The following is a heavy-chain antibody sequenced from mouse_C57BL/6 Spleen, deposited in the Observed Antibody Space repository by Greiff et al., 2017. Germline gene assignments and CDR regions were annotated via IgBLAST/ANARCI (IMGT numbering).Heavy chain of an antibody. D-gene: IGHD4-1*01. CDR1: GYAFSSSW. Sequence: VQLQQSGPELVKPGASVKISCKASGYAFSSSWMNWVKQRTGKGLEWIGRIYPGDGDTNYNGKFKGKATLTADKSSSTAYMQLSSLTSEDSAVYVGARLTGTSHWYFDVWGTGTTVTVSS. J-gene: IGHJ1*03. CDR2: IYPGDGDT. CDR3: ARLTGTSHWYFDV. V-gene: IGHV1-82*01.